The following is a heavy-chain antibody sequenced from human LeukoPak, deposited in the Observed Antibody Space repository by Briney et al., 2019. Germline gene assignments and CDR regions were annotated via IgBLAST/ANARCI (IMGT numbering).Heavy chain of an antibody. CDR1: GYTLTELS. CDR3: ATPYGSNSPYYYYGTDV. Sequence: ASVTVSCTFSGYTLTELSMHWVRQAPGKGLEWMGGFDPEDGETIYAQKFQGRVTMTEDTSTDTAYMELSSLRSEDTAVYYCATPYGSNSPYYYYGTDVWGQGTTVTVSS. CDR2: FDPEDGET. V-gene: IGHV1-24*01. J-gene: IGHJ6*02. D-gene: IGHD4-11*01.